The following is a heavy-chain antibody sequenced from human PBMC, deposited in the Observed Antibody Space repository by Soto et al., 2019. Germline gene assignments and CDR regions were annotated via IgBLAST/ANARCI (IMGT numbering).Heavy chain of an antibody. Sequence: QVQLVESGGGVVQPGRSLRLSCAASGFTFSSYGMHWVRQAPGKGLEWVAVITYDGSNKYYADSVKGRFTISRDNSKNKRYLQMNSLRAEDTAVYYCAKDQSGWFEYFQHWGQGTLVTVSS. CDR2: ITYDGSNK. J-gene: IGHJ1*01. D-gene: IGHD6-19*01. V-gene: IGHV3-30*18. CDR1: GFTFSSYG. CDR3: AKDQSGWFEYFQH.